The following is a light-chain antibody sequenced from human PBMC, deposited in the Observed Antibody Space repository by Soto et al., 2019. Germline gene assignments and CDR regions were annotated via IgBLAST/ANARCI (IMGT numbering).Light chain of an antibody. J-gene: IGLJ1*01. CDR3: SSYTSSSTYV. Sequence: QSVLTQPASVSGSPGQSITISCAGTMRDIGAYNLVSWYQQHPGKAPQLIIYEVRNRPSGISFRFSGSKSGNTASLTISGLQAEDEADYYCSSYTSSSTYVFGTGTKLTVL. CDR2: EVR. V-gene: IGLV2-14*03. CDR1: MRDIGAYNL.